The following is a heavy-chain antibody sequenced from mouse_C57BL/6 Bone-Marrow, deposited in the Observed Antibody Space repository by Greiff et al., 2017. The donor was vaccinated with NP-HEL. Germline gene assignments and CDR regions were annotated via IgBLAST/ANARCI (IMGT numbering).Heavy chain of an antibody. CDR3: AREDYYGSSYGAWFAY. CDR1: GFTFSDYY. CDR2: INYDGSST. D-gene: IGHD1-1*01. V-gene: IGHV5-16*01. J-gene: IGHJ3*01. Sequence: EVQLQESEGGLVQPGSSMKLSCTASGFTFSDYYMAWVRQVPEKGLEWVANINYDGSSTYYLDSLKSRFIISRDNAKNILYLQMSSLKSEDTATYYCAREDYYGSSYGAWFAYWGQGTLVTVSA.